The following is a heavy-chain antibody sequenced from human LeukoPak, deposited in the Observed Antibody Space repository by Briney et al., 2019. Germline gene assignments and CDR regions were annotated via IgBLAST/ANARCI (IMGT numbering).Heavy chain of an antibody. CDR1: GFTFSNAW. V-gene: IGHV3-15*01. J-gene: IGHJ4*02. Sequence: PGGSLRLSCAASGFTFSNAWMSWVRQAPGKGLEWVGRIKSKTDGGTTDYAAPVKGRFTISRDDSKNTLYLQMNSLKTEDTAVYYCTTGEWIQLWFEDYYFDYWGQGTLVTVSS. D-gene: IGHD5-18*01. CDR3: TTGEWIQLWFEDYYFDY. CDR2: IKSKTDGGTT.